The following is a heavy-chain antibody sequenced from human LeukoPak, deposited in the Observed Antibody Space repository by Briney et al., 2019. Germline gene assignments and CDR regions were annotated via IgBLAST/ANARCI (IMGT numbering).Heavy chain of an antibody. CDR3: ARMEVA. Sequence: GGSLRLSCAASGFTLSYYWMHWVRQAPGKGLVWVSRISSDGITTNYADSVKGRFTISRDNAKNTVYLQMNSLRAEDTAVYYCARMEVAWGQGTIVTVSS. CDR1: GFTLSYYW. D-gene: IGHD3-3*01. CDR2: ISSDGITT. V-gene: IGHV3-74*01. J-gene: IGHJ3*01.